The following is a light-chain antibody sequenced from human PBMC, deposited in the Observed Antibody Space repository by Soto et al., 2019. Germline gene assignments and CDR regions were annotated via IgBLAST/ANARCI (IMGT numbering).Light chain of an antibody. J-gene: IGKJ2*01. CDR3: YQAASSPPYN. V-gene: IGKV3-20*01. CDR2: GAS. Sequence: EIVLTQSPGPLSLSPGERATLACRASQSVSSSYLAWYQQKPGQAPMLLIYGASSRATGIPDRFSGSGSGTDFTLTISRLSPEDFAVYYGYQAASSPPYNFGQGTKLEIK. CDR1: QSVSSSY.